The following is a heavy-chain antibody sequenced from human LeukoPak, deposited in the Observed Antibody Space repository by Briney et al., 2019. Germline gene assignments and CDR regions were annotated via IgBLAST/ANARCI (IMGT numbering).Heavy chain of an antibody. CDR2: ISGSGGST. Sequence: PGGSLRLSCAASGFTFSSYAMSWVRQAPGKGLEWVSAISGSGGSTYYADSVKGRFTISRDNSKNTLYLQMNSLRAEDTAVYYCASHPNQRQLAPHDYWGQGTLVTVSS. CDR1: GFTFSSYA. J-gene: IGHJ4*02. V-gene: IGHV3-23*01. CDR3: ASHPNQRQLAPHDY. D-gene: IGHD6-13*01.